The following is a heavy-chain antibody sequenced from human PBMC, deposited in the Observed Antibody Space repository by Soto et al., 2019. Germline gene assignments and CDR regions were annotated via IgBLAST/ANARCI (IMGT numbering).Heavy chain of an antibody. CDR2: IYYSGST. D-gene: IGHD3-16*01. J-gene: IGHJ4*02. CDR3: AKSPGGEAGVFDY. Sequence: TLSLTCTVSGGSLSSGGYWSWVRQYPGKGLEWIGYIYYSGSTYYNPSLKSRVTISVDTSKSQFSLRLSSVTAADTAVYYCAKSPGGEAGVFDYWGQGTLVTVSS. CDR1: GGSLSSGGY. V-gene: IGHV4-31*03.